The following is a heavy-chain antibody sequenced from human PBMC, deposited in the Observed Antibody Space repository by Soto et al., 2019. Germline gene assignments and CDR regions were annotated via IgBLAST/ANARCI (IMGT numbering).Heavy chain of an antibody. CDR1: GFTFSSYA. CDR2: IYSGGST. Sequence: GGSLRLSCAASGFTFSSYAMSWVRQAPGKGLEWVSVIYSGGSTYYADSVKGRFTISRDNSKNTLYLQMNSLRAEDTAVYYCARDLPADYWGQGTLVTVLL. V-gene: IGHV3-53*01. CDR3: ARDLPADY. J-gene: IGHJ4*02.